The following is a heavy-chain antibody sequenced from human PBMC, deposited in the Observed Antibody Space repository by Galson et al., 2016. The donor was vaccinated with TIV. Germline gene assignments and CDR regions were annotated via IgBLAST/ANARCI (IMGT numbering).Heavy chain of an antibody. D-gene: IGHD3-10*01. J-gene: IGHJ4*02. V-gene: IGHV3-9*01. Sequence: SLRLSCAASGFIFDDYAMHWVRQAPGKGLGWVSGINWNSGTIAYADSVKGRFTISRDNAKNSLYLQMNSLRAEDTALYYRACGIGWFRGFDYWGQGTFITVSS. CDR3: ACGIGWFRGFDY. CDR1: GFIFDDYA. CDR2: INWNSGTI.